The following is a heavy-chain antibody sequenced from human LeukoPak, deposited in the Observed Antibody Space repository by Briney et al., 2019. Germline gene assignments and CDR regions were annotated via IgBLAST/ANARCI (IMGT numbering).Heavy chain of an antibody. Sequence: SETLSLTCTVSGGSISSSSYYWGWIRQPPGKGLEWIGSIYYSGSTYYNPSLKSRVTISVDTSKNQFSLKLSSVTAADTAVYYCARRVSARFLDTYNWFDPWGQGTLVTVSS. J-gene: IGHJ5*02. CDR1: GGSISSSSYY. D-gene: IGHD3-3*01. V-gene: IGHV4-39*01. CDR2: IYYSGST. CDR3: ARRVSARFLDTYNWFDP.